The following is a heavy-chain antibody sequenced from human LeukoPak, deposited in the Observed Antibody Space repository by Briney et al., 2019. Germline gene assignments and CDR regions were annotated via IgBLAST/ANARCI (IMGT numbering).Heavy chain of an antibody. V-gene: IGHV1-2*06. CDR1: GYTFTDYY. CDR2: INPNSGLT. D-gene: IGHD6-13*01. Sequence: ASVKVSCKASGYTFTDYYIHWVRQAPGQGLEWMGRINPNSGLTDYVQKFQDRVTMTRDTSISTAYMELYRLRSDDTAVYYCARDPYRAPAASSPTYWGQGTLVTVSS. CDR3: ARDPYRAPAASSPTY. J-gene: IGHJ4*02.